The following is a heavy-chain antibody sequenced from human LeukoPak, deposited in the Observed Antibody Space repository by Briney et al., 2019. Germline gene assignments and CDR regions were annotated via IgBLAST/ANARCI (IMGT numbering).Heavy chain of an antibody. V-gene: IGHV3-9*01. CDR1: GFTFDDYA. CDR2: ISWNSGSI. D-gene: IGHD3-3*01. CDR3: ARSMVTIFGVVINPLDY. J-gene: IGHJ4*02. Sequence: GRSLRLSCAASGFTFDDYAMHWVRQAPGKGLEWVSGISWNSGSIGYADSVKGRFTISRDNAKNSLYLQMNSLRAEDTALYHCARSMVTIFGVVINPLDYWGQGTLVTVSS.